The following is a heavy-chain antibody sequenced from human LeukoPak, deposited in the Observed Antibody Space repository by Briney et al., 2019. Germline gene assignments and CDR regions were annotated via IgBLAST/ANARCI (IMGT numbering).Heavy chain of an antibody. CDR3: ASSSSGSYSMVSDH. CDR1: GFTFSSYW. CDR2: IHQEGSKR. Sequence: GGALRVSCVASGFTFSSYWMCWVRQAPGKGLEWVAHIHQEGSKRYYVESVKARFTISRDNAKNSLYLQMNSLRAEDTAVYYCASSSSGSYSMVSDHWGQGTLVPVSS. J-gene: IGHJ4*02. D-gene: IGHD1-26*01. V-gene: IGHV3-7*01.